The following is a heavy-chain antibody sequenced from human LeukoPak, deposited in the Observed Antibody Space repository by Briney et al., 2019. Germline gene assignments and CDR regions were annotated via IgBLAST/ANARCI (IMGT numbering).Heavy chain of an antibody. J-gene: IGHJ4*02. CDR2: INHSGST. CDR1: GGSFSGYY. CDR3: ARAGGYDFWSGYYPYIY. D-gene: IGHD3-3*01. Sequence: PSETLSLTCAVYGGSFSGYYWSWIRQPPGKGLEWIGEINHSGSTNYNPSLKSRVTISVDTSKNQFSLKLSSVTAADTAVYYCARAGGYDFWSGYYPYIYWGQGTLVTVSS. V-gene: IGHV4-34*01.